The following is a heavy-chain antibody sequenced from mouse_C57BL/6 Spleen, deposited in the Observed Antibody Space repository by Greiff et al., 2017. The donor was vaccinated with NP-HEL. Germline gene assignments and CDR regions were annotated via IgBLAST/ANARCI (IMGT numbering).Heavy chain of an antibody. D-gene: IGHD1-2*01. CDR1: GYTFTSYW. Sequence: QVQLKQPGAELVMPGASVKLSCKASGYTFTSYWMHWVKQRPGQGLEWIGEIDPSDSYTNYNQKFKGKSTLTVDKSSSAAYMQLSSLTSEDSAVYYCARVTTAHWYFDVWGTGTTVTVSS. CDR2: IDPSDSYT. CDR3: ARVTTAHWYFDV. J-gene: IGHJ1*03. V-gene: IGHV1-69*01.